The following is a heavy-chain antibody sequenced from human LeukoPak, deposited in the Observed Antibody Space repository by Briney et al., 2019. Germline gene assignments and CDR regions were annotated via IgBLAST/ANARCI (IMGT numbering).Heavy chain of an antibody. J-gene: IGHJ4*02. D-gene: IGHD2-15*01. CDR1: GFTFSSFP. V-gene: IGHV3-23*01. Sequence: GGSLRLSCAASGFTFSSFPMSWVRQAPGKGLEWLSSISSSGGSTYYADSVKGRFTISRDNAKNTLYLQMNNLRAEDTAVYYCAREWGCSGGSCQPFYWGQGTLVTVSS. CDR2: ISSSGGST. CDR3: AREWGCSGGSCQPFY.